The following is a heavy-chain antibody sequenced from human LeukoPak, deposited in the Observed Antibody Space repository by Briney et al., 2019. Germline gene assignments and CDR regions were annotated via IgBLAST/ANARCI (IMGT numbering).Heavy chain of an antibody. V-gene: IGHV4-59*08. J-gene: IGHJ4*02. Sequence: PSETLSLTCSVSRGSISSYYWSWIRQPPGRGLEWIGYIYYSGFTSHNPSLRSRVTISVDTSKNQFSLKLSSVTAADTAVYYCARHNNYGANSMSFDSWGQGTLVTVSS. CDR3: ARHNNYGANSMSFDS. CDR1: RGSISSYY. CDR2: IYYSGFT. D-gene: IGHD4-23*01.